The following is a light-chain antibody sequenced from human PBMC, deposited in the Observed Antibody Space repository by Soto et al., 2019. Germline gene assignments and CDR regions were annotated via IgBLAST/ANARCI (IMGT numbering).Light chain of an antibody. CDR2: AAS. CDR3: HQYGSSPWT. CDR1: QSVRNNY. Sequence: EIVLTQSPGTLSLSPGERATLSCRASQSVRNNYLAWYQQKPGKAPRLLIYAASGRATGIPDRFSGSGSGTSFTLTISRLEPEDFAVYHCHQYGSSPWTFGQGTKVEIK. V-gene: IGKV3-20*01. J-gene: IGKJ1*01.